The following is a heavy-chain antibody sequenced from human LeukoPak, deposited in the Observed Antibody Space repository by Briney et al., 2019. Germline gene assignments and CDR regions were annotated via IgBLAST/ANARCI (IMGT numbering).Heavy chain of an antibody. CDR3: AKDGGSYSCQH. Sequence: GGSLTLSCAASGFTFSTFAGSGVRQAPGKGLEWVSGINDSGGRTYYADSVKGRFTISSDNSKNTLYLQMNSLRAEDTAVYYCAKDGGSYSCQHWGEGTPVSVSS. D-gene: IGHD3-22*01. CDR2: INDSGGRT. V-gene: IGHV3-23*01. J-gene: IGHJ1*01. CDR1: GFTFSTFA.